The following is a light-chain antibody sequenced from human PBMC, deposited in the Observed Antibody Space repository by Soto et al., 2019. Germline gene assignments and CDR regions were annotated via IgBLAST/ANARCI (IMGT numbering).Light chain of an antibody. CDR1: QSVSSSY. Sequence: EIVLTQSPGTLSLSPGERATLPCRASQSVSSSYLAWYQQKPGQAPRLLIYGASTRATGIPARFSGSGSGTDFTLTISSLQSEDFAVYYCQQYNNWVTFGGGTKVDI. CDR2: GAS. V-gene: IGKV3D-15*01. CDR3: QQYNNWVT. J-gene: IGKJ4*01.